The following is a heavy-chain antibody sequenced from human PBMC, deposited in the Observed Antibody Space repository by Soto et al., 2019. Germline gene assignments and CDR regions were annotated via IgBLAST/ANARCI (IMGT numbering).Heavy chain of an antibody. D-gene: IGHD3-22*01. Sequence: GASVNVSCKSSGDTLTYRYLHWGRQAPGQALECMGWITPFNGVTKYAQKFQDRVAISTDRSMSTVYMELNNLRSEDTAMFYCASGRYDSSTYFESWGQGTRVTVSS. CDR1: GDTLTYRY. J-gene: IGHJ4*02. CDR2: ITPFNGVT. CDR3: ASGRYDSSTYFES. V-gene: IGHV1-45*02.